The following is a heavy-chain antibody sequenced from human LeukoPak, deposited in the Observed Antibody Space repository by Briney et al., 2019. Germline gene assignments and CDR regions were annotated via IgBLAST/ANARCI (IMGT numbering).Heavy chain of an antibody. J-gene: IGHJ4*02. Sequence: GGSLRLSCAASGFTVSSNYMSWVRQARGKGLECVSLIYSGGSTYYADSVKGRFTISRDNSKNTLYLQMSSLRAEDTAVYYCARDNSSGAVKFDYWGQGTLVTVSS. CDR1: GFTVSSNY. D-gene: IGHD6-19*01. CDR3: ARDNSSGAVKFDY. CDR2: IYSGGST. V-gene: IGHV3-66*01.